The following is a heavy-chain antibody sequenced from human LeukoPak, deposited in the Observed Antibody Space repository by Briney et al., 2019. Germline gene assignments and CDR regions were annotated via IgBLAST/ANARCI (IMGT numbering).Heavy chain of an antibody. V-gene: IGHV4-34*01. CDR3: ARDMVD. J-gene: IGHJ4*02. CDR2: INHSGST. Sequence: PSETLSLTCAVYGGSFSDYDWSRIRQAPGKGLQWIGEINHSGSTNYNPSLKSRVTISVDTSKNQFSLKLSSVTAADTAVYYCARDMVDWGQGTLVTVSS. CDR1: GGSFSDYD. D-gene: IGHD4/OR15-4a*01.